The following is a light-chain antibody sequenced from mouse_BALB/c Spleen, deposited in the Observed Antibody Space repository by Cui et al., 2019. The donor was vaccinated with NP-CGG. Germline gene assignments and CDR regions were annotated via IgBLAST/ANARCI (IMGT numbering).Light chain of an antibody. CDR1: TGAITTNNN. Sequence: QAVVTQESDLTTSPGEPVKLTGPSSTGAITTNNNPNWVQEKPDHLFTGLIGGTNNRAPGVPARFSGSLIGDKAALTITGAQTEDEAIYFCALWYSNHWVFGGGTKLTVL. CDR2: GTN. J-gene: IGLJ1*01. V-gene: IGLV1*01. CDR3: ALWYSNHWV.